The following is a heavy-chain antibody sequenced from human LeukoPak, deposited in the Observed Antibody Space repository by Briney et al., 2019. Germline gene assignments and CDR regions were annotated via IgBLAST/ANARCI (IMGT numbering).Heavy chain of an antibody. Sequence: GSLRLSFPASGFPFCDYSMNWVRPAPGKGLEWVGFIRSKAYGGTTKYAASVKGRFTISRDDSKSIAYLQMNSLKTEDTAVYYCTRGRRATHDYWGQGTLVTVSS. CDR2: IRSKAYGGTT. D-gene: IGHD1-26*01. V-gene: IGHV3-49*04. CDR1: GFPFCDYS. CDR3: TRGRRATHDY. J-gene: IGHJ4*02.